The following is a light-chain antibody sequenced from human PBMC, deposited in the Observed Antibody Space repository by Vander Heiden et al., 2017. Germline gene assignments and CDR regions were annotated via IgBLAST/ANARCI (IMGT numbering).Light chain of an antibody. J-gene: IGLJ2*01. CDR2: RNN. CDR3: AGWDDSMDGVV. Sequence: QPVLTQPPPASGTPGQRVTIPCSGSSSNIGGNYVYWYQQHPGTAPKLLINRNNRRRSGVPDRFSCSTSGSSASLTISGLRSEDEADYYYAGWDDSMDGVVFGGGTKLTVL. CDR1: SSNIGGNY. V-gene: IGLV1-47*01.